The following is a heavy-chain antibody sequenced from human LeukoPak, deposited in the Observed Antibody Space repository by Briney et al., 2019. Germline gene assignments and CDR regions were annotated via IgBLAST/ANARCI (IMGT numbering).Heavy chain of an antibody. J-gene: IGHJ6*02. Sequence: SVKVSCKASGFTFTSSAVQWVREARAQRLEWIGWIVVGSGNTNYAQKFQERVTITRDMCTSTAYIELSSLRSEGTAVYYCAATPIVVVPAAFYYYYGMDVWGQGTTVTVSS. D-gene: IGHD2-2*01. CDR3: AATPIVVVPAAFYYYYGMDV. CDR2: IVVGSGNT. V-gene: IGHV1-58*01. CDR1: GFTFTSSA.